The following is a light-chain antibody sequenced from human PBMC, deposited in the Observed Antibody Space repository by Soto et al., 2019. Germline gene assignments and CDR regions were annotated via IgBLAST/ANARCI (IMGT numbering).Light chain of an antibody. CDR1: QSVSSSY. CDR3: QQYGSSPPYT. CDR2: GAS. Sequence: EIVLTQSPGTLSLSPGERATLSCRASQSVSSSYLAWYQQKPGQAPRLLIYGASSRATGIPDRFSGSGSGTDFTLTISRREPGDFAVYYCQQYGSSPPYTFGQGTKLEIK. J-gene: IGKJ2*01. V-gene: IGKV3-20*01.